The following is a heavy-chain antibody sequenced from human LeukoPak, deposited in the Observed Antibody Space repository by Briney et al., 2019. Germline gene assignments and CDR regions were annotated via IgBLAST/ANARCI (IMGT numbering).Heavy chain of an antibody. CDR2: IYSGGST. D-gene: IGHD4-17*01. Sequence: GGSLRLSCAASGFTVSSNYMSRVRQAPGKGLEWVSVIYSGGSTYYADSVKGRFTISRDNSKNTLYLQMNSLRAEDTAVYYCARGLATVNFDYWGQGTLVTVSS. CDR1: GFTVSSNY. V-gene: IGHV3-66*02. J-gene: IGHJ4*02. CDR3: ARGLATVNFDY.